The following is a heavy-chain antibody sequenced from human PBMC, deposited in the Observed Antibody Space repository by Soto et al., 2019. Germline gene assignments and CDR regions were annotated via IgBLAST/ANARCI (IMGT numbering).Heavy chain of an antibody. CDR1: GGTFSSYA. Sequence: GASVKVSCKASGGTFSSYAISWVRQAPGQGLEWMGGIIPIFGTANYAQKFQGRVTITADESTSTAYMELSSLRSEDTAVYYCARDPPSSSSGWDGMDVWGQGTTVTVSS. CDR2: IIPIFGTA. D-gene: IGHD6-19*01. V-gene: IGHV1-69*13. CDR3: ARDPPSSSSGWDGMDV. J-gene: IGHJ6*02.